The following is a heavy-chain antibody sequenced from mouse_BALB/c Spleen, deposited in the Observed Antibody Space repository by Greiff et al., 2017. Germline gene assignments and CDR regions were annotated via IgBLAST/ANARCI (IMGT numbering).Heavy chain of an antibody. CDR2: IIPGSGST. D-gene: IGHD1-1*01. CDR3: ASRYGSSYWYFDV. CDR1: GYTFSSYW. J-gene: IGHJ1*01. Sequence: QVQLQQSGAELMKPGASVKISCKATGYTFSSYWIEWVKQRPGHGLEWIGEIIPGSGSTNYNEKFKGKATFTADTSSNTAYMQLSSLTSEDSAVYYCASRYGSSYWYFDVWGAGTTVTVSS. V-gene: IGHV1-9*01.